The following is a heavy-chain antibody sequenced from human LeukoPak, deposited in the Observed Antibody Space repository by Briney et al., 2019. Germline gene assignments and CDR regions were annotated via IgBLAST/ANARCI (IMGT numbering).Heavy chain of an antibody. Sequence: GGSLRLSCAASRFTVSSNYMNWVRQAPGKGLEWVSVIYSGGTTYYADSVKGRFTISRDNPKNTLYLQMNSLKAEDTAVYYCAREGGGFAYYFDYWGQGTLVTVSS. CDR1: RFTVSSNY. V-gene: IGHV3-66*02. J-gene: IGHJ4*02. CDR2: IYSGGTT. D-gene: IGHD4-23*01. CDR3: AREGGGFAYYFDY.